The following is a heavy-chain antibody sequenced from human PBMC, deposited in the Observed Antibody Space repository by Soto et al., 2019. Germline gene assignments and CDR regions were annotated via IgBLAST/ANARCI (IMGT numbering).Heavy chain of an antibody. J-gene: IGHJ6*02. V-gene: IGHV3-30-3*01. CDR3: ARAPPRGIAAPGTWGSGMDV. CDR1: GFSFSSYA. CDR2: ISYDGNNK. D-gene: IGHD6-13*01. Sequence: GGSLRLSXAASGFSFSSYAMHWVRQAPGKGLEWVAVISYDGNNKYYADSVKGRITISRDSSKNMVYLQMNSLRPEDTAVYYCARAPPRGIAAPGTWGSGMDVWGQGTTVTVSS.